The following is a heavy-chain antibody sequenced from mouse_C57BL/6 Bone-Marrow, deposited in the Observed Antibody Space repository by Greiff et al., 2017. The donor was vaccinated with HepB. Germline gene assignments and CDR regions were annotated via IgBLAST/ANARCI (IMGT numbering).Heavy chain of an antibody. CDR3: TRDSLGRGAMDY. CDR1: GFTFSSYA. CDR2: ISSGGDYI. J-gene: IGHJ4*01. Sequence: EVQVVESGEGLVKPGGSLKLSCAASGFTFSSYAMSWVRQTPEKRLEWVAYISSGGDYIYYADTVKGRFTISRDNARNTLYLQMSSLKSEDTAMYYCTRDSLGRGAMDYWGQGTSVTVSS. D-gene: IGHD4-1*01. V-gene: IGHV5-9-1*02.